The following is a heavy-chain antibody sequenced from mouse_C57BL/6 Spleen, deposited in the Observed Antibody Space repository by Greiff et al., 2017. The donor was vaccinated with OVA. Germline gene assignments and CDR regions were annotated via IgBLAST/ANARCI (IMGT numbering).Heavy chain of an antibody. CDR2: IDPSDSET. D-gene: IGHD3-2*02. CDR3: ARWEDSAGYDCGFAY. Sequence: QVQLQQPGAELVRPGSSVKLSCKASGYTFTSYWMHWVKQRPIQGLEWIGNIDPSDSETHYNQKFKDKATLTVDKSSSTAYMQLSSLTSEDSAVYYCARWEDSAGYDCGFAYWGQGTLVTVSA. V-gene: IGHV1-52*01. J-gene: IGHJ3*01. CDR1: GYTFTSYW.